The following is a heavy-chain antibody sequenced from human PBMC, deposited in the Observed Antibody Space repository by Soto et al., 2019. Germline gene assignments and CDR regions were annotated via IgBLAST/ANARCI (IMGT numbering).Heavy chain of an antibody. V-gene: IGHV4-59*08. J-gene: IGHJ4*02. CDR3: ARGGGIFDH. Sequence: PSETLSLTCTVSGGSIISYYWSWIQQPPGKGLEWIGYIYYSGSTIYNPSLKSRVTISVDTSKSQFSPKLSSVTAADTAVYYCARGGGIFDHWGQGTLVTVSS. CDR1: GGSIISYY. CDR2: IYYSGST.